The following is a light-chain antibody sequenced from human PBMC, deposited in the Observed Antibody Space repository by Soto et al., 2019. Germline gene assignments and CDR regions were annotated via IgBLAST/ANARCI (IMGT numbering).Light chain of an antibody. CDR1: QSVSSLY. Sequence: EIVLTQSPGTLSLSPGERAPLSCRASQSVSSLYLAWFQQKPGQAPRLLMYGASTRATGIPDRFSGSGSGTAFTLTISRLEPEDFAVYYCQQYGRSPPWTFGQGTKVDIK. CDR2: GAS. J-gene: IGKJ1*01. V-gene: IGKV3-20*01. CDR3: QQYGRSPPWT.